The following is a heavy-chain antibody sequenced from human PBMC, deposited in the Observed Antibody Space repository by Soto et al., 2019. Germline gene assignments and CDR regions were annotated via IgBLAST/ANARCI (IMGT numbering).Heavy chain of an antibody. Sequence: PGGSLRLSCAASGFTFSDYSMNWVRQAPGKGLEWFSYIGYGNIDYAESVKGRFTTSRDNAKNSLYLQMNSLTDEDTAVYYCARDHDWAFDFWGQGILVTVSS. D-gene: IGHD3-9*01. J-gene: IGHJ4*02. CDR2: IGYGNI. CDR1: GFTFSDYS. V-gene: IGHV3-48*02. CDR3: ARDHDWAFDF.